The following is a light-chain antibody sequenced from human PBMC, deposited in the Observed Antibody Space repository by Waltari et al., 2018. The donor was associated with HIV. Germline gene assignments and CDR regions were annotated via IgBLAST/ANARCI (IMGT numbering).Light chain of an antibody. CDR2: DVS. CDR1: QRIGND. CDR3: QQDWMSPPYT. V-gene: IGKV3-15*01. Sequence: EILMTQSPATLSASPGERVTLSCRASQRIGNDLAWYLQKPGQAPRLLMYDVSTRATGVPARFSGSGSATEFTLTISSLQSEDFAVYYCQQDWMSPPYTFGRGTKLEIK. J-gene: IGKJ2*01.